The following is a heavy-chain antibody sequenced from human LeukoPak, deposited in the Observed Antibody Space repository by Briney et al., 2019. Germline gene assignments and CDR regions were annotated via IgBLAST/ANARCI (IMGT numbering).Heavy chain of an antibody. V-gene: IGHV1-2*02. D-gene: IGHD5-12*01. CDR3: ARMLNGAYDV. CDR1: GYTFTSYA. CDR2: INPNSGGT. Sequence: GASVEVSCKASGYTFTSYAMHWVRQAPGQRLEWMGWINPNSGGTNYAQNFQGRVTMTRDTSFSTAYMEVSRLRSDDTAVYYCARMLNGAYDVWGQGTLVTVSS. J-gene: IGHJ4*02.